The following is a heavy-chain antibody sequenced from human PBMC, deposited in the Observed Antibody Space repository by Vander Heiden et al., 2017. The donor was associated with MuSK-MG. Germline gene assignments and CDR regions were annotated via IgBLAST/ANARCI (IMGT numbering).Heavy chain of an antibody. V-gene: IGHV1-18*01. CDR2: ISAYDGNT. CDR1: GYTFTSYG. J-gene: IGHJ2*01. D-gene: IGHD3-22*01. Sequence: QVQLVQSGAEVKKPGASVKVSCKASGYTFTSYGISWVRQAPGQGLEWMGRISAYDGNTKYAQKFQGRGTMTTDTSTSTAYMEVRSLRSEETAVYYCARGLVVYDSSGYYDWYFDIWGRGTLVTVYS. CDR3: ARGLVVYDSSGYYDWYFDI.